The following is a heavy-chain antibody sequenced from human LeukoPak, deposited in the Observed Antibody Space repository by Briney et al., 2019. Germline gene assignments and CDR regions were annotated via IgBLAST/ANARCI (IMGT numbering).Heavy chain of an antibody. D-gene: IGHD3-22*01. Sequence: ASVKVSCKASGYTFTSYDINWVRQATGQGLEWMGWMNPNSGNTGYAQKFQGRVTMTRNTSISTAYMELSRLRSDDTAVYYCASAEYYYDSSGYYTHAFDIWGQGTMVTVSS. J-gene: IGHJ3*02. CDR3: ASAEYYYDSSGYYTHAFDI. CDR1: GYTFTSYD. V-gene: IGHV1-8*01. CDR2: MNPNSGNT.